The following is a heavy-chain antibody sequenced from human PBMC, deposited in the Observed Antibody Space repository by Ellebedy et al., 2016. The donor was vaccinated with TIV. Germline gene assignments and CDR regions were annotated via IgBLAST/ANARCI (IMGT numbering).Heavy chain of an antibody. J-gene: IGHJ3*02. CDR1: GYTFTSYG. CDR3: AAVQLERRGAFDI. V-gene: IGHV1-18*04. D-gene: IGHD1-1*01. CDR2: ISAYNGNT. Sequence: AASVKFSCKASGYTFTSYGISWVRQAPGQGLEWMGWISAYNGNTNYAQKLQGRVTMTTDTSTSTAYMELRSLRSDDTAVYYCAAVQLERRGAFDIWGQGTMVTVSS.